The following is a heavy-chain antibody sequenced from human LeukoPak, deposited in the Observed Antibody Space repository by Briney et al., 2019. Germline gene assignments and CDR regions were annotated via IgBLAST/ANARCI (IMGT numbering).Heavy chain of an antibody. CDR2: ISGSGGST. V-gene: IGHV3-23*01. CDR3: ANSPAVDAAFDM. J-gene: IGHJ3*02. D-gene: IGHD4-23*01. CDR1: GFTFSNFA. Sequence: GGSLRLSCAASGFTFSNFAVSWVRQAPGKGLEWVSAISGSGGSTYYADSVKGRFTISRDNSKNTLYLQMNSLRAEDTAVYYCANSPAVDAAFDMWGQGTRVSVS.